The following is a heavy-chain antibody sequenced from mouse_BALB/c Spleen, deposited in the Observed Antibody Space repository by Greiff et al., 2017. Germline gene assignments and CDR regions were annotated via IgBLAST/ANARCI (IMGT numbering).Heavy chain of an antibody. V-gene: IGHV3-6*02. CDR2: ISYDGSN. CDR3: AKSLHYYAMDY. J-gene: IGHJ4*01. D-gene: IGHD5-1*01. CDR1: GYSITSGYY. Sequence: EVQLQESGPGLVKPSQSLSLTCSVTGYSITSGYYWNWIRQFPGNKLEWMGYISYDGSNNYNPSLKNRISITRDTSKNQFFLKLNSVTTEDTATYYCAKSLHYYAMDYWGQGTSVTVSS.